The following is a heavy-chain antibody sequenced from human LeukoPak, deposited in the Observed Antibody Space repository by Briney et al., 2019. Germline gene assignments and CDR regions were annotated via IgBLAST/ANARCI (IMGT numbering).Heavy chain of an antibody. V-gene: IGHV3-21*01. CDR3: ARDPNYARGAFDI. J-gene: IGHJ3*02. Sequence: GGSLRLSCAASGFTFSSYSMNWVRQAPGKGLEWVSSISSSSSYIYYADSVKGRFTISRDNAKNSLYLQMNSLRAEDTAVYYCARDPNYARGAFDIWGQGTMVTVSS. D-gene: IGHD5-24*01. CDR2: ISSSSSYI. CDR1: GFTFSSYS.